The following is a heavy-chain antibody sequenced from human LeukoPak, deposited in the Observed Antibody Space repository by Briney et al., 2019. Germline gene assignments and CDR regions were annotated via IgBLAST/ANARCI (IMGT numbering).Heavy chain of an antibody. CDR3: ARSTGSGSYRYYFDY. CDR1: SGSISGYY. J-gene: IGHJ4*02. V-gene: IGHV4-59*01. Sequence: PSETLSLTCTVSSGSISGYYWTWIRQPPGKGLEWIAYIYYTGSTNYNPSLESRVTISVDTSKNQFSLRLSSVTAADTAVYYCARSTGSGSYRYYFDYWGQGTLVTVSS. CDR2: IYYTGST. D-gene: IGHD1-26*01.